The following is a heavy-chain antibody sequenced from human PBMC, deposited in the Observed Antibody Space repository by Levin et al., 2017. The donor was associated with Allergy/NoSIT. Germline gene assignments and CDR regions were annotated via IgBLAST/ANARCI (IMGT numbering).Heavy chain of an antibody. J-gene: IGHJ4*02. V-gene: IGHV3-9*01. D-gene: IGHD4-11*01. CDR3: AKEDSNYVVDY. CDR2: ISWNSGSI. Sequence: GGSLRLSCAASGFTFDDYAMHWVRQAPGKGLEWVSGISWNSGSIGYADSVKGRFTISRDNAKNSLYLQMNSLRAEDTALYYCAKEDSNYVVDYWGQGTLVTVSS. CDR1: GFTFDDYA.